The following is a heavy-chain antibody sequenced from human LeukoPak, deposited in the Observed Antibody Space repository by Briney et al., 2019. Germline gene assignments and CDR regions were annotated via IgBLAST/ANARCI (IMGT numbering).Heavy chain of an antibody. CDR2: IYYSGST. V-gene: IGHV4-39*07. CDR3: AREGSSWYYYYYYMGV. J-gene: IGHJ6*03. Sequence: PSETLSLTCTVSGGSISSSSYYWGWLRQPPGKGLEWIGSIYYSGSTYYNPSLKSRVTISVDTSKNQFSLKLSSVTAADAAVYYCAREGSSWYYYYYYMGVWGKGTTVTVSS. D-gene: IGHD6-13*01. CDR1: GGSISSSSYY.